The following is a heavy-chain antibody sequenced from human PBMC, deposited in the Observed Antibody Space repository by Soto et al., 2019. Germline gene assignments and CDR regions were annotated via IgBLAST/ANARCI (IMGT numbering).Heavy chain of an antibody. D-gene: IGHD1-26*01. CDR1: GYTFSDFA. V-gene: IGHV1-18*04. J-gene: IGHJ4*02. Sequence: QVLLVQSGSEVKKPGASMKVSCQTSGYTFSDFALTWVRQVPDKGLEWLGWISPYTGKTNYAQRVHDRVALTTDTSTRTAYLELRSLTYYDTAVYYCARLGWELLSGRRYFDYWGQGTLVTVSS. CDR2: ISPYTGKT. CDR3: ARLGWELLSGRRYFDY.